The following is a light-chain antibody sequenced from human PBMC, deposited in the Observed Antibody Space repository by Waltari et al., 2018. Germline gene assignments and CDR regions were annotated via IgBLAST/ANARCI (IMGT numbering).Light chain of an antibody. V-gene: IGKV2-28*01. Sequence: DIVMTQSPLSLPVTPGEPASISCRSSQSLLQSNGSNYLDWYLPKPGQSPQLLFYLGSNRASGVPDRFSGSKAGNTASLTISGLQADDEADYYCCSYAGRYTSVFGGGTKV. CDR3: CSYAGRYTSV. J-gene: IGKJ4*01. CDR1: QSLLQSNGSNY. CDR2: LGS.